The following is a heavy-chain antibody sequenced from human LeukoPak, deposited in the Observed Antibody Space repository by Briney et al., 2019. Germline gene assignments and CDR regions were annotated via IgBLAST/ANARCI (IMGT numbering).Heavy chain of an antibody. D-gene: IGHD2/OR15-2a*01. Sequence: GASVKVSCKASGYTFTCYYMHWVRQAPGQGLEWMGWINPNSGGTNYAQKFQGRVTMTRDTSISTAYMELSRLRSDDTAVYYCARGYQSMTYYMDVWGKGTTVTISS. CDR2: INPNSGGT. CDR1: GYTFTCYY. V-gene: IGHV1-2*02. J-gene: IGHJ6*03. CDR3: ARGYQSMTYYMDV.